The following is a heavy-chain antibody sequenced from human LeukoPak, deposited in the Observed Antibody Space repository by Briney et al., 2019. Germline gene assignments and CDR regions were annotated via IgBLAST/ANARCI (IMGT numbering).Heavy chain of an antibody. D-gene: IGHD2-2*01. Sequence: SETLSLTCTVSGGSISSYYWSWIRQPPGKGLEWIGYNYYSGSTNYNPSLKSRVTISVDTSKNQFSLKLSSVTAADTAVYYCARGDCSSTSCLYYYYYYMDVWGKGTTVTVSS. CDR3: ARGDCSSTSCLYYYYYYMDV. CDR2: NYYSGST. J-gene: IGHJ6*03. CDR1: GGSISSYY. V-gene: IGHV4-59*01.